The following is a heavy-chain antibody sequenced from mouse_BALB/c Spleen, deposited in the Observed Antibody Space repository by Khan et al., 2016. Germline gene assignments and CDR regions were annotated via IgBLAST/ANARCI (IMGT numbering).Heavy chain of an antibody. J-gene: IGHJ2*01. D-gene: IGHD1-1*01. CDR2: IYPGNGDT. CDR1: GYTFTSYN. CDR3: ARLYYGSGNYFDY. Sequence: QVQLQQPGAELVKPGASVKMSCKASGYTFTSYNMHWVKQTPGQGLEWIGAIYPGNGDTSYNQKFKGKATLTADKSSSTAYMQLSSLTSEDSVVYYCARLYYGSGNYFDYWGQGTTLTVSS. V-gene: IGHV1-12*01.